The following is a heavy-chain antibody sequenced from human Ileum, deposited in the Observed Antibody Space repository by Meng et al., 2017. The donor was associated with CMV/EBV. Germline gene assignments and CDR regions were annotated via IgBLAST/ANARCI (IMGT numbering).Heavy chain of an antibody. J-gene: IGHJ4*02. Sequence: VRMVRCGAEVKKPGAPERVPSNASGYTITGYHLPWVRRTPGQGLEWMGWINPKIGGIKYAQKFQGRVSMTWDTSISTAYMELSRLRSDDTAMYYCARDLEYHFAPSGYWGQGTLVTVSS. V-gene: IGHV1-2*02. CDR2: INPKIGGI. D-gene: IGHD3-3*01. CDR3: ARDLEYHFAPSGY. CDR1: GYTITGYH.